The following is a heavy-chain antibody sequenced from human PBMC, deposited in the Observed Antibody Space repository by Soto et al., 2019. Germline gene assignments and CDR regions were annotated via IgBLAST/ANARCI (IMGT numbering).Heavy chain of an antibody. V-gene: IGHV3-30*18. CDR3: AKLLAEEYRLDDCFDI. Sequence: QVQLVESGGGVVQPGRSLRLSCGSSGSTFNDYGMVWVRQAPGKGLEWVAYISYDGSNKHYADSVNGRFTISRDTSRTTVFLQMSSLKPEDTAIYHCAKLLAEEYRLDDCFDIWGQGTMVSVSS. J-gene: IGHJ3*02. CDR2: ISYDGSNK. CDR1: GSTFNDYG. D-gene: IGHD3-3*01.